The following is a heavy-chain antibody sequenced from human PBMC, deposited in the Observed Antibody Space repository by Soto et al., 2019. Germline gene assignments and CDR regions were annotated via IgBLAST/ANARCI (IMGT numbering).Heavy chain of an antibody. V-gene: IGHV1-18*04. D-gene: IGHD3-9*01. J-gene: IGHJ4*02. Sequence: ASVKVSCKASGYTFTSYGISWVRQAPGQGLEWMGWISAYNGNTNYAQKLQGRVTMTTDTSTSTAYMELRSLRSDDTAVYYCARAAATNYDILTGSNWGQGTLVTVSS. CDR1: GYTFTSYG. CDR3: ARAAATNYDILTGSN. CDR2: ISAYNGNT.